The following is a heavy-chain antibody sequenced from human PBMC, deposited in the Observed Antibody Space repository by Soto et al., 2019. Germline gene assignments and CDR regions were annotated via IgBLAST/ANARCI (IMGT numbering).Heavy chain of an antibody. V-gene: IGHV3-72*01. CDR1: GFTCSDHY. CDR3: AKGYCSGVGCYAGDY. J-gene: IGHJ4*02. Sequence: EVQLVESGGGLVQPGGSLRLSCAASGFTCSDHYMDWVRQAPGKGLEWVGRTRNRAYSYTTEYAASVKGRFTISRADSKNSVYLQMNSLKTEDTAVYYCAKGYCSGVGCYAGDYWGQGTLVSVSS. CDR2: TRNRAYSYTT. D-gene: IGHD2-15*01.